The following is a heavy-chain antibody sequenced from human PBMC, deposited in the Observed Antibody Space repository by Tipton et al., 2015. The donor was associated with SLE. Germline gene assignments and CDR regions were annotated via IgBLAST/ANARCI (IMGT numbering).Heavy chain of an antibody. Sequence: QSGAEVKKPGESLKISCKGSGYSFTSYWIAWVRQMPGKGLEWMGIIYPGDSDTRYSPSFQGQVTMSADTSISTAYLQWSSLKTSDTAIYCCARQVSVGEYRNWFDPWGQGTLVTVSS. V-gene: IGHV5-51*01. CDR2: IYPGDSDT. D-gene: IGHD1-26*01. J-gene: IGHJ5*02. CDR3: ARQVSVGEYRNWFDP. CDR1: GYSFTSYW.